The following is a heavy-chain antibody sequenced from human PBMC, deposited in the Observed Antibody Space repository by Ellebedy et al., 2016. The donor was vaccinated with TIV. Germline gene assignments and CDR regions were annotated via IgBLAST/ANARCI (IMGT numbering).Heavy chain of an antibody. CDR1: GYTFTNYW. Sequence: GESLKISCKTSGYTFTNYWIAWVRQRPGKGLEWMGFIYPRDSDIRYSPSSQGQVTISADKSINTVYLQWSSLKASDTAMYYCARMVYGSGWDGYFDPWGQGTLVTVSS. CDR2: IYPRDSDI. J-gene: IGHJ5*02. CDR3: ARMVYGSGWDGYFDP. V-gene: IGHV5-51*01. D-gene: IGHD6-19*01.